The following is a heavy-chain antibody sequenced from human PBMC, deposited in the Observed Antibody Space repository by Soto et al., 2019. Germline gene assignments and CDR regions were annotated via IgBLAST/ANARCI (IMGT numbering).Heavy chain of an antibody. V-gene: IGHV1-69*13. Sequence: SVKASCKASGCTFIRYAISWVRQAPGQGLEWMGGIIPIFGTANDAQKFQGRVTITADESTSTAYMELSSLTSEDTAVYYCARANPNYVENPHHLDYWGQPTIVTV. CDR2: IIPIFGTA. D-gene: IGHD1-7*01. CDR1: GCTFIRYA. CDR3: ARANPNYVENPHHLDY. J-gene: IGHJ4*02.